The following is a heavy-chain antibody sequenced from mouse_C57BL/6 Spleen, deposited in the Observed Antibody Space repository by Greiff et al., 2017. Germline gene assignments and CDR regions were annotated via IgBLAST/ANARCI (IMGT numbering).Heavy chain of an antibody. CDR2: INPNNGVT. D-gene: IGHD4-1*01. Sequence: EVQLQQSGPELVKPGASVKMSCKASGYTFTDYNMHWVKQSHGKSLEWIGYINPNNGVTSYNQKFKGKATLTVNKSSSTAYMELRSLTSEDSAVYYCASELGLYWYFDVWGTGTTVTVSS. V-gene: IGHV1-22*01. J-gene: IGHJ1*03. CDR3: ASELGLYWYFDV. CDR1: GYTFTDYN.